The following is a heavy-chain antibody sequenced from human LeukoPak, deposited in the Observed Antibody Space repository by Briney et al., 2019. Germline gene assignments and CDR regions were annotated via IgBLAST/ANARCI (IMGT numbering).Heavy chain of an antibody. V-gene: IGHV4-34*01. CDR3: ARYRFGESLYSYYYGMDV. D-gene: IGHD3-10*01. J-gene: IGHJ6*02. CDR1: GGSISGYY. CDR2: INHSGNT. Sequence: SETLSLTCTVSGGSISGYYWSWIRQPPGKELEWIGEINHSGNTNYNPSLKSRVTISVDTSKNQFSLKLSSVTAADTAVYYCARYRFGESLYSYYYGMDVWGQGTTVTVSS.